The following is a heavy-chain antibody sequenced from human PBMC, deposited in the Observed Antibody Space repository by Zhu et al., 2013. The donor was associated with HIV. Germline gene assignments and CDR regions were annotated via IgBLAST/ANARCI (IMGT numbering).Heavy chain of an antibody. D-gene: IGHD3-9*01. J-gene: IGHJ4*02. CDR1: GGTFSSYA. CDR3: ARAISDYDILTGGMYYFDY. CDR2: IIPIFGTA. Sequence: QVQLVQSGAEVKKPGSSVKVSCKASGGTFSSYAISWVRQAPGQGLEWMGGIIPIFGTANYAQKFQGRVTITADESTSTAYMELSSLRSEDTAVYYCARAISDYDILTGGMYYFDYWGQGTLVTVSS. V-gene: IGHV1-69*12.